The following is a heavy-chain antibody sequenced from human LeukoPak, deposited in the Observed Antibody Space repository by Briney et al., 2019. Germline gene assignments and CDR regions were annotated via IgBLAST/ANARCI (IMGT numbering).Heavy chain of an antibody. CDR3: ARDTYYYDSSGPMGRAFDI. D-gene: IGHD3-22*01. Sequence: ASVQVSCKASGGTFSSYAISWVRQAPGQGLEWMGRIIPILGIANYAQKFQGRVTITADKSTSTAYMELSSLRSEDTAVYYCARDTYYYDSSGPMGRAFDIWGQGTMVTVSS. CDR2: IIPILGIA. J-gene: IGHJ3*02. V-gene: IGHV1-69*04. CDR1: GGTFSSYA.